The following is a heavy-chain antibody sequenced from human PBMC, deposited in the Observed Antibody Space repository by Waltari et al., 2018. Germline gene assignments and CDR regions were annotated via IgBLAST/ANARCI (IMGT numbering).Heavy chain of an antibody. CDR1: GFRFSNYW. CDR2: ISNDESSL. J-gene: IGHJ6*02. CDR3: VRLAQRTYRSPVPGRHYYYGMDV. V-gene: IGHV3-74*03. D-gene: IGHD3-10*01. Sequence: EEQLLESGGGLVQPGDSLRLSCAASGFRFSNYWMNWVRQAPGKGLVWVARISNDESSLTYADSVKGRFTISRENAKNTLYLQMKRLRAEDTAVYYCVRLAQRTYRSPVPGRHYYYGMDVWGQGTTVTVSS.